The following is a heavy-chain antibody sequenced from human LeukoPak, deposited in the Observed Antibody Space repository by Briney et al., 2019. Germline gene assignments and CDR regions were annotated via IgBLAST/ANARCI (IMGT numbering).Heavy chain of an antibody. Sequence: GGPLRLSCAASGFSFSSYAMSWVRQAPGKGLEWVSSISGSGGSTYYADSVKGRFTISRDNSKNTLYLQMNSLRAKDTAVYYCAKDIVVVTSGSNAFDIWGQGTTVTVSS. CDR2: ISGSGGST. D-gene: IGHD2-21*02. CDR1: GFSFSSYA. V-gene: IGHV3-23*01. CDR3: AKDIVVVTSGSNAFDI. J-gene: IGHJ3*02.